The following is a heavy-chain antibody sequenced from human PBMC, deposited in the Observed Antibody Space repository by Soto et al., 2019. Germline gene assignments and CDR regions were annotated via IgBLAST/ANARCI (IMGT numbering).Heavy chain of an antibody. D-gene: IGHD4-17*01. CDR2: IYHSGST. V-gene: IGHV4-4*02. CDR1: SGSISSSNW. CDR3: ARDCGDYAGGWFDP. Sequence: SETLSLTCAVSSGSISSSNWWSWVRQPPGKGLEWIGEIYHSGSTNYNPSLKSRVTISVDKSKNQFSLKLSSVTAADTAVYYCARDCGDYAGGWFDPWGQGTLVTVSS. J-gene: IGHJ5*02.